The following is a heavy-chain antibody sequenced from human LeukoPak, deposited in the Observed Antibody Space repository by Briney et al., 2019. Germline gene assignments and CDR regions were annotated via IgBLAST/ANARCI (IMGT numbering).Heavy chain of an antibody. D-gene: IGHD2-2*01. CDR2: IIPILGRA. CDR1: GGTFTSYA. J-gene: IGHJ5*02. CDR3: ARGVGWSSTSCWAGMGFDP. Sequence: ASVKVSCKASGGTFTSYAISWVRQAPGQGLEWMGRIIPILGRANYAQKFQGRVTITGDRSMSTAYMELSSLRSEDTAVYYCARGVGWSSTSCWAGMGFDPWGQGTLVTVSS. V-gene: IGHV1-69*04.